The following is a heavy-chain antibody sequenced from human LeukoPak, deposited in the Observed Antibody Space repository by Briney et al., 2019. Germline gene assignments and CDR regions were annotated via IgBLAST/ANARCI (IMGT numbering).Heavy chain of an antibody. Sequence: ASVKVSCKASGYTFTGYYMHWVRQAPGQGLEWMVWINPNSGGTNYAQKFQGRVTMTRDTSISTAYMELSRLRSDDTAVYYCAREGTDGSYYGFDYWGQGTLVAVSS. V-gene: IGHV1-2*02. J-gene: IGHJ4*02. CDR1: GYTFTGYY. CDR3: AREGTDGSYYGFDY. CDR2: INPNSGGT. D-gene: IGHD1-26*01.